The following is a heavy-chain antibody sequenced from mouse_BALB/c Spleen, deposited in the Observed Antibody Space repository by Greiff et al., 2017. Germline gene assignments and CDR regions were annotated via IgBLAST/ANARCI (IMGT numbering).Heavy chain of an antibody. V-gene: IGHV5-17*02. J-gene: IGHJ2*01. Sequence: EVKLVESGGGLVQPGGSRKLSCAASGFTFSSFGMHWVRQAPEKGLEWVAYISSGSSTIYYADTVKGRFTISRDNPKNTLFLQMTSLRSEDTAMYYCARHHGSSYFDYWGQGTTLTVSS. CDR2: ISSGSSTI. D-gene: IGHD1-1*01. CDR1: GFTFSSFG. CDR3: ARHHGSSYFDY.